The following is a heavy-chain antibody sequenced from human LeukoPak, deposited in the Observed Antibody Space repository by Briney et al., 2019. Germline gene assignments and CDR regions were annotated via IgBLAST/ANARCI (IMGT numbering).Heavy chain of an antibody. CDR1: GFTFDDYA. J-gene: IGHJ4*02. CDR3: AKDLYGVAVAVNFDY. D-gene: IGHD6-19*01. Sequence: GGSLRLSCAASGFTFDDYAMHWVRQASGKGLEWVSGISWNSGSIGYADSVKGRFTISRDNAKNSLYLQMNSLRAEDTALYYCAKDLYGVAVAVNFDYWGQGTLVTVSS. V-gene: IGHV3-9*01. CDR2: ISWNSGSI.